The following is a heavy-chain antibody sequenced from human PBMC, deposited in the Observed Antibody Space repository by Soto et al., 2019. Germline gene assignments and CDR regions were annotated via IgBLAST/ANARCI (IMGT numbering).Heavy chain of an antibody. Sequence: QVQLVESGGGVVQPGRSLRLSCAASGFTFSSYGMHWVRQAPGKGLEWVAVISYDGSNKYYADSVKGRFTISRDNSKNTLYLQMNSLRAEDTAVYYWAKGKHRGAWYYYGMDVWGQGTTVTVSS. V-gene: IGHV3-30*18. CDR2: ISYDGSNK. J-gene: IGHJ6*02. D-gene: IGHD3-10*01. CDR1: GFTFSSYG. CDR3: AKGKHRGAWYYYGMDV.